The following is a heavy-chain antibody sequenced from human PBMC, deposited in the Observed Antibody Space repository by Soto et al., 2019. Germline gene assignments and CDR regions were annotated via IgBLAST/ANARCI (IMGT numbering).Heavy chain of an antibody. V-gene: IGHV3-9*01. Sequence: GGSLRLSCAASGFTVDDYAMHWVRQAPGKGLEWVSGISWNSETIDYADSVKGRFTISRDDAKSCLFLQMNSLRPDDTDLYYCAKDMKWGGMTTIHYFDSWGQGTLVTVSS. CDR3: AKDMKWGGMTTIHYFDS. D-gene: IGHD4-17*01. J-gene: IGHJ4*02. CDR1: GFTVDDYA. CDR2: ISWNSETI.